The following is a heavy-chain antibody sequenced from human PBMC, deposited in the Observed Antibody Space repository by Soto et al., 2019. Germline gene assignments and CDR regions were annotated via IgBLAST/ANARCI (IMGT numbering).Heavy chain of an antibody. V-gene: IGHV1-18*01. CDR3: ARDWPDSSGFDI. CDR1: DYTFTGSG. CDR2: ISAYNGNT. J-gene: IGHJ3*02. D-gene: IGHD3-22*01. Sequence: QVQLGQSGAEVKKPGASVKVTFKASDYTFTGSGISWVRQAPGQGLEWMGWISAYNGNTNYAQKLQGRVTMTTDTSTSTAYMELRSLRSDDTAVYYCARDWPDSSGFDIWGQGTMVTVSS.